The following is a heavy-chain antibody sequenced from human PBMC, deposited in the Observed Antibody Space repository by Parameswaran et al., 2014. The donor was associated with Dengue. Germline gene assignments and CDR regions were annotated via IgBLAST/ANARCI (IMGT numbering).Heavy chain of an antibody. D-gene: IGHD3-3*01. J-gene: IGHJ3*02. CDR3: ARLGYFDFWSGGGAFDI. V-gene: IGHV1-18*01. CDR2: ISAYNGDT. Sequence: SWVRQAPGQGLEWMGWISAYNGDTNYAQKLQDRVTITTDTSTNTAYMELRSLRSDDTAVYYCARLGYFDFWSGGGAFDIWGQGTMVTVSS.